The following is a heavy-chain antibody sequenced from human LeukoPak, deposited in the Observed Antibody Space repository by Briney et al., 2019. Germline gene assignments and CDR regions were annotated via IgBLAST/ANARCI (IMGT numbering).Heavy chain of an antibody. J-gene: IGHJ4*02. CDR2: IIPIFGTA. D-gene: IGHD6-19*01. CDR1: GYIFTDYY. CDR3: ARGTGYSSGWYEGSFDY. Sequence: SVKVSCKASGYIFTDYYMHWVRQAPGQGLEWMGGIIPIFGTANYAQKFQGRVTITADKSTSTAYMELSSLRSEDTAVYYCARGTGYSSGWYEGSFDYWGQGTLVTVSS. V-gene: IGHV1-69*06.